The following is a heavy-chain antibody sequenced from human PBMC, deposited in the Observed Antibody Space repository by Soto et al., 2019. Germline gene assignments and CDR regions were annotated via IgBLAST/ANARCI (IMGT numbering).Heavy chain of an antibody. D-gene: IGHD2-15*01. V-gene: IGHV4-59*08. J-gene: IGHJ4*02. CDR1: GGSISSYY. CDR2: IYYSGST. Sequence: SETLSLTCTVSGGSISSYYWSWIRQPPGKGLEWIGYIYYSGSTSYNPSLKSRVTISVDTSKNQFSLKLSSVAAADTAVYYCAAYPGGYCSGGSCAYFDYWGQGTLVTVSS. CDR3: AAYPGGYCSGGSCAYFDY.